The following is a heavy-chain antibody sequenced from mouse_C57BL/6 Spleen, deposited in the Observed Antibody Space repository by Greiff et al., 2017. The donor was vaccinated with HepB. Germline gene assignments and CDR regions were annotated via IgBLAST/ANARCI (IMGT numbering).Heavy chain of an antibody. CDR3: ARPITTVVEEAWFAY. CDR2: INPSSGYT. D-gene: IGHD1-1*01. V-gene: IGHV1-4*01. Sequence: VQLQQSGAELARPGASVKMSCKASGYTFTSYTMHWVKQRPGQGLEWIGYINPSSGYTKYNQKFKDKATLTADKSSSTAYMQLSSLTSEDSAVYYCARPITTVVEEAWFAYWGQGTLVTVSA. CDR1: GYTFTSYT. J-gene: IGHJ3*01.